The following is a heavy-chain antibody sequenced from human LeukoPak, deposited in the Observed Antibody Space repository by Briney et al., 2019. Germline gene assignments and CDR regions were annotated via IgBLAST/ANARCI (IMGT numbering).Heavy chain of an antibody. Sequence: GGSLRLSCAASGFTFSSYAMSWVRQAPGKGLEWVSAISGSGGSTYYADSVKGRFTISRDNSKNTLYLQMNSLRAEDTAVYYCAKARYCSGTSCYGSPFNYYGMDVWGQGTTVTVSS. CDR3: AKARYCSGTSCYGSPFNYYGMDV. J-gene: IGHJ6*02. V-gene: IGHV3-23*01. CDR2: ISGSGGST. D-gene: IGHD2-2*01. CDR1: GFTFSSYA.